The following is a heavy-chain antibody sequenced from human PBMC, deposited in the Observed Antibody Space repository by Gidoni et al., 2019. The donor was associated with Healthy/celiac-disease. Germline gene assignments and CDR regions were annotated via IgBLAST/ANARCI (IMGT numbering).Heavy chain of an antibody. V-gene: IGHV3-48*02. CDR1: GFTFSSYS. Sequence: EVQLVESGGGLVQPGGSLRLSCAASGFTFSSYSMNWVRQAPGKGLEWVSYISSSSSTIYYADSVKGRFTISRDNAKNSLYLQMNSLRDEDTAVYYCARDQNEAQWRYSGYDFDYWGQGTLVTVSS. CDR3: ARDQNEAQWRYSGYDFDY. CDR2: ISSSSSTI. J-gene: IGHJ4*02. D-gene: IGHD5-12*01.